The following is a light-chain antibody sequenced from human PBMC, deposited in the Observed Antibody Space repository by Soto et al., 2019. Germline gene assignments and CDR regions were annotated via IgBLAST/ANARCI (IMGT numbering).Light chain of an antibody. V-gene: IGKV1-5*03. J-gene: IGKJ1*01. CDR1: QTISSS. Sequence: DIQMTQSPSTLSASVGDRVTITCRASQTISSSLAWYQQKPGKAPNLLIYKASSLESGVPSRFRRSGSGTEFTLTISRVQPDDFATYYCQQYSSFWTFGQGTKVEIK. CDR2: KAS. CDR3: QQYSSFWT.